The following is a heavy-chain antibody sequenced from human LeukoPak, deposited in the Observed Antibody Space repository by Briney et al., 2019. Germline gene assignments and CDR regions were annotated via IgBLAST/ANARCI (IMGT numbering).Heavy chain of an antibody. CDR1: GGSISSSNW. J-gene: IGHJ4*02. Sequence: SGTLSLTCAVSGGSISSSNWWSWVRQPPGKGLEWIGYIYYRGNTNYNPSLKSRVTISVDTSKNQFSLKLTSVTAADTAVYYCARSQAAANSFGYWGQGTLVTVSS. D-gene: IGHD6-13*01. V-gene: IGHV4-4*02. CDR3: ARSQAAANSFGY. CDR2: IYYRGNT.